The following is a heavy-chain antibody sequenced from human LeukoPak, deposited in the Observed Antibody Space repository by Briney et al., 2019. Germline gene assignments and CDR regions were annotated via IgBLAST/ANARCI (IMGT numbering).Heavy chain of an antibody. CDR3: AKDCSSTSCPGY. J-gene: IGHJ4*02. CDR1: GFTFSSYA. D-gene: IGHD2-2*01. Sequence: GGSLRLSCAASGFTFSSYAMSWVRQAPGKGLEWVSAISGSGGSTYYADSVKGRFTISRDNSKNALYLQMNSLRAEDTAVYYCAKDCSSTSCPGYWGQGTLVTVSS. CDR2: ISGSGGST. V-gene: IGHV3-23*01.